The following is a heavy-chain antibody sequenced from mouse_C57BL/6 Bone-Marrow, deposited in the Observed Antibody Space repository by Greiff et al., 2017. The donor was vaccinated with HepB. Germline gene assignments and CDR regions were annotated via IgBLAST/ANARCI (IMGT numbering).Heavy chain of an antibody. CDR1: GFNIKDDY. Sequence: EVKLVESGAELVRPGASVKLSCTASGFNIKDDYMHWVKQRPEQGLEWIGWIDPENGDTEYASKFQGKATITADTSSSTAYLQLSSRTSEDTAVYYCTGGWLLAWGQGTLVTVSA. CDR2: IDPENGDT. D-gene: IGHD2-3*01. J-gene: IGHJ3*02. V-gene: IGHV14-4*01. CDR3: TGGWLLA.